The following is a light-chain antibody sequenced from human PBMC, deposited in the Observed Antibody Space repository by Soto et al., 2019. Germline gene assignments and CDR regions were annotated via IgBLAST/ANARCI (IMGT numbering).Light chain of an antibody. CDR3: QQYGSSPLA. J-gene: IGKJ4*01. Sequence: EIVLTQSPGTLSLAPGEIVTLSCRASQSIDSSYLGWYQQKPGQAPRLLVFAASNRATGIPDRFSGSGSGTDFTLTITRLEPEDFAVYYCQQYGSSPLAFGGGTRVEIK. CDR2: AAS. V-gene: IGKV3-20*01. CDR1: QSIDSSY.